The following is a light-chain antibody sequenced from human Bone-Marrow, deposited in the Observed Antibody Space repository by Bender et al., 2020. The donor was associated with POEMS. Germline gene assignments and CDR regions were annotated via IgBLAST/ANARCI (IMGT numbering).Light chain of an antibody. J-gene: IGLJ2*01. CDR2: RDT. CDR3: QSADSSGSHVV. Sequence: SYELTQPPSVSVSPGQTAKITCSGDALPKQYAYWYQQKPGQAPVLVIYRDTERPSGIPERFSGSTSGTAVMLTISGVQAEDEADYYCQSADSSGSHVVFGGGTKLTVL. V-gene: IGLV3-25*03. CDR1: ALPKQY.